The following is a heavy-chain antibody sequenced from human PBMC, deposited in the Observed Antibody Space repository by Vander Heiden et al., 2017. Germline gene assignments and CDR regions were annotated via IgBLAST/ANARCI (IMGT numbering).Heavy chain of an antibody. J-gene: IGHJ6*02. D-gene: IGHD2-8*01. CDR1: GFTFTSYY. CDR3: ARNGMIYGMDV. CDR2: INPSGGST. Sequence: QVQLVQSGAEVKKPGASVKVSCTASGFTFTSYYMHWVRQAPGQGLEWMGIINPSGGSTSYAQKFQGRVTMTRDTSTSTVYMELSSLRSEDTAVYYCARNGMIYGMDVWGQGTTVTVSS. V-gene: IGHV1-46*03.